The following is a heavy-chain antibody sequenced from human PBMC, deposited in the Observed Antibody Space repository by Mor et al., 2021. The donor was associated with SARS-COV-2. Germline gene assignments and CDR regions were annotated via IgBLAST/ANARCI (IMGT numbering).Heavy chain of an antibody. Sequence: GLEWIGYIYYSGSTNYNTSLKSRVTISVDTSKKQFSLKLSYVTAAVTAVYFCARQLPNDAFDIWGQGTMV. J-gene: IGHJ3*02. CDR3: ARQLPNDAFDI. CDR2: IYYSGST. D-gene: IGHD1-26*01. V-gene: IGHV4-61*07.